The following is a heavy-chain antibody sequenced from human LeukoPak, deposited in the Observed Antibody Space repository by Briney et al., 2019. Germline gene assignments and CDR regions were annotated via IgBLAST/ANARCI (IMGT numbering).Heavy chain of an antibody. CDR3: ARGRIGGWTDY. CDR2: IKTDGKST. V-gene: IGHV3-74*01. D-gene: IGHD6-19*01. CDR1: GFTFSDNW. J-gene: IGHJ4*02. Sequence: AGAQRLSCAASGFTFSDNWTHWVRQPQGKGPVQLSRIKTDGKSTNYADSVKGRFTISRDNAKNTLYLQMNSLRAEDTAVYYCARGRIGGWTDYWGQGTLVTVSS.